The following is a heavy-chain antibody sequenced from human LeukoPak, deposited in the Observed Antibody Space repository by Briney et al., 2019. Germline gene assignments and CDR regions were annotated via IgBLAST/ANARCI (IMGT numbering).Heavy chain of an antibody. CDR1: GGTFSSYA. J-gene: IGHJ5*02. Sequence: ASVKVSCKASGGTFSSYAISWVRPAPGQGLEWMGRIIPIFGIANYAQKFQGRVTITADKSTSTAYMELSSLRSEDTAVYYCAREGGRYCSSTSCYGNWFDPWVQGTVVSVRS. CDR3: AREGGRYCSSTSCYGNWFDP. V-gene: IGHV1-69*04. CDR2: IIPIFGIA. D-gene: IGHD2-2*01.